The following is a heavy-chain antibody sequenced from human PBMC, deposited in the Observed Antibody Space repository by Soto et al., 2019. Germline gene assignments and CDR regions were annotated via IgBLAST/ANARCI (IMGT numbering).Heavy chain of an antibody. CDR1: GVSITSYF. D-gene: IGHD1-1*01. CDR2: ISFSGAT. J-gene: IGHJ4*02. CDR3: ARRHAPRYTTGNNHFDF. Sequence: SETLSLTCTVSGVSITSYFWSWIRQTPGKGLDWIGSISFSGATYSNPSLKGRAALSVDTSENHLSLNLRSVTAADTAVYYCARRHAPRYTTGNNHFDFWGQGSLVTVSS. V-gene: IGHV4-59*08.